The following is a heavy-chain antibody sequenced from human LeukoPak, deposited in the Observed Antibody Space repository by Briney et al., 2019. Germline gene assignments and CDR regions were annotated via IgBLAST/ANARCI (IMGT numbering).Heavy chain of an antibody. J-gene: IGHJ4*02. Sequence: QSGGSLRLSCAASGFTFSGSDMHWVRQASGKGLEWVGRVRIKTNSYATAYAASVKGRFTIFRDDSKNTAYLQMNSLKTEDTAVYYCTTLDFDYWGQGTLVTVSS. CDR2: VRIKTNSYAT. CDR1: GFTFSGSD. CDR3: TTLDFDY. V-gene: IGHV3-73*01.